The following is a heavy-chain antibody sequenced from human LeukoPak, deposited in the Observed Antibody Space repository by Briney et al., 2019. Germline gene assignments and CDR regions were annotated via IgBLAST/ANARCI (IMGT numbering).Heavy chain of an antibody. CDR1: GFTFTTYS. CDR2: VSSSSDYI. J-gene: IGHJ3*02. CDR3: ARDIVGATGDAFDI. V-gene: IGHV3-21*01. D-gene: IGHD1-26*01. Sequence: GGSLRVSCAASGFTFTTYSMNWVRQAPGKEPEWVSAVSSSSDYIYYADSVRGRFTISRDNAKNSLYLQMNSLRAEDTALYYCARDIVGATGDAFDIWGQGTMVTVSS.